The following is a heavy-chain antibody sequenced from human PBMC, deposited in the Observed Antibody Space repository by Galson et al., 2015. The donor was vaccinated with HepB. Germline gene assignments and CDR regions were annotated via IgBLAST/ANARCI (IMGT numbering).Heavy chain of an antibody. V-gene: IGHV3-30-3*01. D-gene: IGHD1-26*01. Sequence: SLRLSCAASGFTFSSYAMHWVRQAPGKGLEWVAVISYDGSNKYYADSVKGRFTISRDNSKNTLYLQMNSLRAEDMAVYYCARPHQYSGSYLVVAAKKKQREDAFDIWGQGTMVTVSS. CDR3: ARPHQYSGSYLVVAAKKKQREDAFDI. CDR1: GFTFSSYA. CDR2: ISYDGSNK. J-gene: IGHJ3*02.